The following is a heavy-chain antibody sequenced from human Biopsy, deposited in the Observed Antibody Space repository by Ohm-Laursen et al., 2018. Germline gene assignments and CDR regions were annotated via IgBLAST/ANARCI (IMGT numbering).Heavy chain of an antibody. D-gene: IGHD2-2*01. CDR3: ARRYCSSTSCSPPFYSWFDP. Sequence: AASVKVSCNASGGTFISYAISWVRQAPGQGPEWMGGIIPIFETIDYAPKFQDRVTITADESTRTAYMELSSLKSEDTAVYYCARRYCSSTSCSPPFYSWFDPWGQGTLVTVSS. J-gene: IGHJ5*02. CDR2: IIPIFETI. V-gene: IGHV1-69*13. CDR1: GGTFISYA.